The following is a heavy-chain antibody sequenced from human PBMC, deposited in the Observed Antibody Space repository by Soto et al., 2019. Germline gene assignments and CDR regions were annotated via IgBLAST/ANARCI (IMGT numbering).Heavy chain of an antibody. D-gene: IGHD3-22*01. V-gene: IGHV3-23*01. CDR3: AKDRTYYYDSSGYYPNGMDV. J-gene: IGHJ6*02. Sequence: GGSLRLSCAASGFTFSSYAMSWVRQAPGKGLERVSAISGSGGSTYYADSVKGRFTISRDNSKNTLYLQMNSLRAEDTAVYYCAKDRTYYYDSSGYYPNGMDVWGQGTTVTVSS. CDR1: GFTFSSYA. CDR2: ISGSGGST.